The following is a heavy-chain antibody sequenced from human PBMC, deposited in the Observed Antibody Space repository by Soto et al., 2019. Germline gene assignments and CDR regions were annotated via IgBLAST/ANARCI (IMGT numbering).Heavy chain of an antibody. V-gene: IGHV4-59*08. Sequence: PSETLCLTSTVSGFPIIHYCWTWIRQPPGKGLEWMGYIYYSGTTTNYNPSLKSRVTLSVDTSKNQFSPKLSSVTAADKAVYYCARLGGSYAVPHFDYWGQGTLVTVSS. CDR1: GFPIIHYC. J-gene: IGHJ4*02. CDR3: ARLGGSYAVPHFDY. CDR2: IYYSGTT. D-gene: IGHD1-26*01.